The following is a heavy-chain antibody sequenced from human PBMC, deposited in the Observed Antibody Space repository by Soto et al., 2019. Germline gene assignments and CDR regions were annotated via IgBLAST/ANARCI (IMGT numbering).Heavy chain of an antibody. CDR1: GITFSNYA. CDR2: ITATGLTT. CDR3: AQVITPGGSPIS. V-gene: IGHV3-23*01. D-gene: IGHD3-16*01. Sequence: EVQLLESGGDLVQPGGSLTLSCAASGITFSNYAMSWVRQAPGKGLEWVSAITATGLTTYHADSVKGRFTISRDQSKDTLFLQMNSLRAEDTAVYYCAQVITPGGSPISWGQGTLVIVSS. J-gene: IGHJ5*02.